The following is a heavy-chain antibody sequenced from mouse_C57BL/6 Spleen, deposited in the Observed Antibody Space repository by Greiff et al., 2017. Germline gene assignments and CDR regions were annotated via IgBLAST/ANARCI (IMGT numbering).Heavy chain of an antibody. CDR2: INPSTGGT. J-gene: IGHJ4*01. CDR3: ARLWYDYYAMDY. V-gene: IGHV1-42*01. D-gene: IGHD1-1*02. Sequence: EVMLVESGPELVKPGASVKISCKASGYSFTGYYMNWVKQSPEKSLEWIGEINPSTGGTTYNQKFKAKATLTVDKSSSPAYMQLKSLTSEDSVVYYCARLWYDYYAMDYWGQGTSVTVSS. CDR1: GYSFTGYY.